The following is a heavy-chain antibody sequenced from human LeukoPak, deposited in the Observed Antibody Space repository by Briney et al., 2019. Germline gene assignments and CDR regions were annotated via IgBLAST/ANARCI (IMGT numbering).Heavy chain of an antibody. CDR1: GFTFSSYW. J-gene: IGHJ4*02. D-gene: IGHD3-10*01. Sequence: PGGSLRLSCAASGFTFSSYWMSWVRQAPGKGLEWVANIKQDGSEKYYVDSVKGRFTISRDNAKNSLYLQMNSLRAEDTAVYYCARVLYYGSGKYDYWGQGSLVTVSS. CDR2: IKQDGSEK. V-gene: IGHV3-7*01. CDR3: ARVLYYGSGKYDY.